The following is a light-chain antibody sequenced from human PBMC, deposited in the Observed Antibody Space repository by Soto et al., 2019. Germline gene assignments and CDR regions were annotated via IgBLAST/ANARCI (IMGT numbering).Light chain of an antibody. CDR2: DDS. V-gene: IGLV3-21*02. J-gene: IGLJ1*01. CDR1: NIGGKS. Sequence: SYELTQPPSVSVAPGQTARITCGGNNIGGKSVHWYQQKPGQAPVLVVYDDSDRPSEITDRFSGSNSGETDNLTIRRVEAGDEADYYCHVWDSSSDHYVFGTGTKVSVL. CDR3: HVWDSSSDHYV.